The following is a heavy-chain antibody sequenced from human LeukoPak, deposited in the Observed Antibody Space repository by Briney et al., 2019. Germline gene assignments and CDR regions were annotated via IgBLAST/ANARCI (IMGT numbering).Heavy chain of an antibody. CDR1: GSALSNYA. J-gene: IGHJ4*02. V-gene: IGHV3-23*01. D-gene: IGHD3-10*01. CDR2: IIVSGDST. Sequence: QAGGSLRLSCAGTGSALSNYAMSWVRQAPGKGLEWVSAIIVSGDSTYYEDSVKGRFTTSRDDSKNTLYLQMSSLRDEDTAVYYCAGGSFEYWGQGALVTVSS. CDR3: AGGSFEY.